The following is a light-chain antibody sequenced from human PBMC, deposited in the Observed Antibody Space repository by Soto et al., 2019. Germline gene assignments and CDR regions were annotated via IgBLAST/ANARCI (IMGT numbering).Light chain of an antibody. CDR2: DAS. Sequence: EIVLTQSPATLSLSPGERDTLSCRASQSVSSYLAWYQQKPGQAPRLLIYDASNRATGIPDRFSGSGSGTDFTLTISRLEPEDFAVYYCQQYGSSLWTFGQGTKVDIK. J-gene: IGKJ1*01. V-gene: IGKV3-20*01. CDR1: QSVSSY. CDR3: QQYGSSLWT.